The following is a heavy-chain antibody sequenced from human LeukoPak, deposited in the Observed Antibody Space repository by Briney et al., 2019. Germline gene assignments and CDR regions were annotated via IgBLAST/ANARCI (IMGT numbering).Heavy chain of an antibody. V-gene: IGHV1-2*02. J-gene: IGHJ4*02. CDR1: GYTFTGYY. CDR3: ARVGGYCNCVY. Sequence: ASVKVSCKASGYTFTGYYMHWVRQAPGQGPEWMGWINPNSGDTNYAQKFQGRVTMTRDTSISTAYMELSRLRSDDTAVYFCARVGGYCNCVYWGQGTLVTVSS. CDR2: INPNSGDT. D-gene: IGHD3-16*01.